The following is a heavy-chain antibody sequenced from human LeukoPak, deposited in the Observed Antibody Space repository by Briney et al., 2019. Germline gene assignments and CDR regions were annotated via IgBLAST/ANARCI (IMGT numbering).Heavy chain of an antibody. CDR3: ARVTGSGTDY. CDR2: INHSGGT. Sequence: SETLSLTCAVYGGSFSGYYWSWIRQPPGKGLEWIGEINHSGGTNYNPSLKSRVTISVDTSKNQFSLKLSSVTAADTAVYYCARVTGSGTDYWGQGTLVTVSS. CDR1: GGSFSGYY. V-gene: IGHV4-34*01. J-gene: IGHJ4*02. D-gene: IGHD3-10*01.